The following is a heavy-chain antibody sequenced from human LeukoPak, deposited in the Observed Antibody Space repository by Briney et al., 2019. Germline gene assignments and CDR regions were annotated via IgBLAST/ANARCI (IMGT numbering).Heavy chain of an antibody. V-gene: IGHV3-21*01. D-gene: IGHD2/OR15-2a*01. J-gene: IGHJ6*03. Sequence: GGSLRLSCAASGFTFSSYSMNWVRQAPGKGLEWVSSITSSNNYIYYGDSVKGRFTISRDDAKNSLFLQMNSLRAEDTATYYCARGEFGDYYYFYMDVWGKGTTVTISS. CDR1: GFTFSSYS. CDR3: ARGEFGDYYYFYMDV. CDR2: ITSSNNYI.